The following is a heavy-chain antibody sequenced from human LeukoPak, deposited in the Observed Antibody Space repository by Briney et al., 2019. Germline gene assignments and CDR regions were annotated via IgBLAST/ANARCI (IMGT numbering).Heavy chain of an antibody. CDR2: ISSSGSTI. CDR1: GFTFSSYE. Sequence: GGSLRLSCAASGFTFSSYEMNWVRQAPGKGLEWVSYISSSGSTIYYADSVKGRFTISRDNAKSSLYLQMNSLRAEDTAVYYCARDPYGQRTYYYMDVWGKGTTVTVSS. D-gene: IGHD3-10*01. J-gene: IGHJ6*03. V-gene: IGHV3-48*03. CDR3: ARDPYGQRTYYYMDV.